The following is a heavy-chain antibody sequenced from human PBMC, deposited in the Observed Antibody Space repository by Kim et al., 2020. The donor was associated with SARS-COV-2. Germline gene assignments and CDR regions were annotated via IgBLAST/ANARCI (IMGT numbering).Heavy chain of an antibody. CDR1: GFTFSSYA. V-gene: IGHV3-23*01. Sequence: GGSLRLSCAASGFTFSSYAMSWVSQAPGKGLEWVSAISGSGGSTYYADSVKGRFTISRDNSKNTLYLQMNSLRAEDTAVYYCAKAGRGDILTGYYSTRWGQGTLVTVSS. CDR3: AKAGRGDILTGYYSTR. D-gene: IGHD3-9*01. J-gene: IGHJ4*02. CDR2: ISGSGGST.